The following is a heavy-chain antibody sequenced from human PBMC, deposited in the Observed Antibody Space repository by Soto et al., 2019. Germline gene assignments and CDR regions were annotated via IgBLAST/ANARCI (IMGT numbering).Heavy chain of an antibody. D-gene: IGHD6-6*01. CDR3: AKGGSFDI. Sequence: QVQLVESGGSVVQPGGSRRLSCAASGFSFSYYGLHWVRQAPGKGLEWLALITHDGYNRYYADSVKGRLTISRDNSKNTIFLQVNSLKSEDTAVYYCAKGGSFDIWGQGTPVTVSS. J-gene: IGHJ4*02. CDR1: GFSFSYYG. V-gene: IGHV3-30*18. CDR2: ITHDGYNR.